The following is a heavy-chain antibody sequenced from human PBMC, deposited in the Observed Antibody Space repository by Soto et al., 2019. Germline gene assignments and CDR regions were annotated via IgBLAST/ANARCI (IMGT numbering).Heavy chain of an antibody. J-gene: IGHJ2*01. CDR1: GGAISSSNYY. CDR2: LYYSGTT. CDR3: ARRPSGLFRYFDL. V-gene: IGHV4-39*01. D-gene: IGHD3-10*01. Sequence: QLLESGPGLVKPSETLSLTCSVSGGAISSSNYYWGWIRQPPGEGLEWIGSLYYSGTTYYNPSLESRVTISVDTSKTQFSLRLSSVTAADTAVYYCARRPSGLFRYFDLWGRGTLVTVSS.